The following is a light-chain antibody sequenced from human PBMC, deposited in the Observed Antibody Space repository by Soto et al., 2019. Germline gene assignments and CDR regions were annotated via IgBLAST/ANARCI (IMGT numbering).Light chain of an antibody. V-gene: IGKV1-39*01. J-gene: IGKJ5*01. Sequence: DIQMTQSPSSLSASVGDRVTITCRASQSISTYLNWYHQKPWKAPDLLIYAASSLKSGVPSRFSGSGSGTHFTLTITGLQPADFATYYCQQNFSIPITFGQRTRLEIK. CDR1: QSISTY. CDR3: QQNFSIPIT. CDR2: AAS.